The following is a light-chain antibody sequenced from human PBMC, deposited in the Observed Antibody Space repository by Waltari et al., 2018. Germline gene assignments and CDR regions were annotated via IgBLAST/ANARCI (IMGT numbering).Light chain of an antibody. CDR3: QHRHNWPLA. CDR1: QSVSSN. V-gene: IGKV3-11*01. CDR2: EAS. Sequence: EIVLTQSPATLFLSPGERATLSCRASQSVSSNLAWYQQKPGQAPRSLVNEASNGATGVPARFSGSGSGTDFTLIISSLEPEDFAVYYCQHRHNWPLAFGGGTKVEI. J-gene: IGKJ4*01.